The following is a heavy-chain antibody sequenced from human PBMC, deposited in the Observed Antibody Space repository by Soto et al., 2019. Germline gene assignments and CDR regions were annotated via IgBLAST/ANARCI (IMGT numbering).Heavy chain of an antibody. J-gene: IGHJ4*02. V-gene: IGHV1-58*01. CDR1: GFTFTSSA. CDR3: AADSSGYQGFDY. CDR2: IVVGSGNT. Sequence: ASVKVSCKASGFTFTSSAVQWVRQARGQRLEWIGWIVVGSGNTNYAQKFQERVTITRDMSTSTAYMELSSLRSEDTAVYYCAADSSGYQGFDYWGQGTLVTVSS. D-gene: IGHD3-22*01.